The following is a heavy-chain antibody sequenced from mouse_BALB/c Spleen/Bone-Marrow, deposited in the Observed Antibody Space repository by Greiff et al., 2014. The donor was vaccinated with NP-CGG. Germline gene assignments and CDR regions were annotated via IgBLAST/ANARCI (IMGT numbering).Heavy chain of an antibody. D-gene: IGHD2-14*01. CDR3: AQGYDWAMDY. CDR2: IDPANGNT. J-gene: IGHJ4*01. V-gene: IGHV14-3*02. Sequence: VQLQQSGAELVKPGASVKLSCTASGFNIKDTYIHWVKQRPEQGLEWIGRIDPANGNTKYDPKFQGKATITTDTSSNTAYLQXXXXXSEDTAVYYCAQGYDWAMDYWGQGTSVTVSS. CDR1: GFNIKDTY.